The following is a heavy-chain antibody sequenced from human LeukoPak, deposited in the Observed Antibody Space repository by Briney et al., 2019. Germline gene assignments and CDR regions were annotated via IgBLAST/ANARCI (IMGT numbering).Heavy chain of an antibody. V-gene: IGHV3-23*01. CDR3: ASPYSSSWYIFDY. Sequence: GGSLRLSCAASGFTFSRYAMSWVRQAPGKGLEWVSAISGSGGSTYYADSVKGRFTISRDNSKNTLYLQMNSLRAEDTAVYYCASPYSSSWYIFDYWGQGTLVTVSS. D-gene: IGHD6-13*01. J-gene: IGHJ4*02. CDR1: GFTFSRYA. CDR2: ISGSGGST.